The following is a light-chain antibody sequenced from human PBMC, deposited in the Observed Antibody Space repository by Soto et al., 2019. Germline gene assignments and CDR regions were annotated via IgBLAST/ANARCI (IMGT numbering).Light chain of an antibody. Sequence: EIVMTQSPATLSVSPGDGATLSCRASQSVDSNLAWYQQKPGQTPRLLMYGASTRPTGIPARFSGIGSGTEVALPIISMQSEDADVYYCQQYNDWPLTFGGGTKVEIK. J-gene: IGKJ4*01. CDR3: QQYNDWPLT. V-gene: IGKV3D-15*01. CDR1: QSVDSN. CDR2: GAS.